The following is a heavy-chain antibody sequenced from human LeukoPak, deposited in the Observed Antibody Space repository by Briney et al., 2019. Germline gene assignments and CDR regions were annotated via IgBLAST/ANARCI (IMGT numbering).Heavy chain of an antibody. V-gene: IGHV4-30-2*01. CDR3: ARAGALGYCSGGSCYYMDV. J-gene: IGHJ6*03. D-gene: IGHD2-15*01. Sequence: SETLSLTCTVSGGSISSGGYYWSWIRQPPGKGLEWIGYIYHSGSTYYNPSLKSRVTISVDRSKNQFSLKLSSVTAADTAVYYCARAGALGYCSGGSCYYMDVWGKGTTVTVSS. CDR1: GGSISSGGYY. CDR2: IYHSGST.